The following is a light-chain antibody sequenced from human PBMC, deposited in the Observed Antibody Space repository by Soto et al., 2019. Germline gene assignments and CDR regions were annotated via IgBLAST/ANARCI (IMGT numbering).Light chain of an antibody. V-gene: IGKV2-28*01. Sequence: DIMMTQSPLSLPVTPGEQASISCRSSQSLLHRNGYNYLDWYLQKQGQSPQLLIYLGSNRASGVSDRFSGSGSGTDFTLKINRVEAEDVGVYYCMQALQTPFTFGPGTKVDIK. J-gene: IGKJ3*01. CDR1: QSLLHRNGYNY. CDR3: MQALQTPFT. CDR2: LGS.